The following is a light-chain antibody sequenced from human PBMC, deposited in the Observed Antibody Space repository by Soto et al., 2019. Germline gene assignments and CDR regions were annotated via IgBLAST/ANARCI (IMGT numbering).Light chain of an antibody. V-gene: IGKV3-11*01. J-gene: IGKJ5*01. CDR2: DAS. CDR3: QQRSNWPPIT. CDR1: QSVSSY. Sequence: EIVLTQSPATLSLSPGERATLSCRASQSVSSYLAWYQQKSGQAPRLLIYDASNRATGIPARFSGSGSGTDFTLTISSLEPEDFAVYYCQQRSNWPPITFGQRTRPEIK.